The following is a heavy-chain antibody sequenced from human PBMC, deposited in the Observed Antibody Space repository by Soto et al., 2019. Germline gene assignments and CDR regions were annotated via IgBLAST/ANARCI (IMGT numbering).Heavy chain of an antibody. V-gene: IGHV3-7*02. J-gene: IGHJ3*02. CDR3: ARGSSKAFDI. CDR2: IKPDGSDK. Sequence: EVQLVESGGGLVQPGESLRISCAASGFSFYNYWMNWVRQAPGKGPEWVANIKPDGSDKNYVDSVKGRFTISRDNAKNSLFLQMNSLRAEDTAVYYCARGSSKAFDIWGQGTMVTVSS. CDR1: GFSFYNYW.